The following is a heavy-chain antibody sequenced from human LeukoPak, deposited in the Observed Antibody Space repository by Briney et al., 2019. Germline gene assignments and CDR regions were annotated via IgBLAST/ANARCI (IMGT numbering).Heavy chain of an antibody. Sequence: SETLSLTCSVSGGSISSDYWSWIRQPPGKGLEWIGYISYSGSTNYDPSLKSRVTISVDTSKNQFSLKLSSVTAADTAAYYCARDAARDYYYGMDVWGQGTTVTVSS. J-gene: IGHJ6*02. CDR1: GGSISSDY. CDR2: ISYSGST. CDR3: ARDAARDYYYGMDV. V-gene: IGHV4-59*01.